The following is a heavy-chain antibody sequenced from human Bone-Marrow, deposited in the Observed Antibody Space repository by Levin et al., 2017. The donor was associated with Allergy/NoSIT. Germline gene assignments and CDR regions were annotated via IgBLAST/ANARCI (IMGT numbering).Heavy chain of an antibody. D-gene: IGHD3-22*01. J-gene: IGHJ2*01. CDR1: GFIFDQHG. V-gene: IGHV3-20*03. CDR3: ARVRQAGYYESTGSYRVTLWYFDL. Sequence: PGGSLRLSFAASGFIFDQHGMSWVRQAPGKGLEWVSGINWNGDSIDYADSVKGRFTISRDNGRNSLYLQMNGLRAADTALYYCARVRQAGYYESTGSYRVTLWYFDLWGRGTLVTVSS. CDR2: INWNGDSI.